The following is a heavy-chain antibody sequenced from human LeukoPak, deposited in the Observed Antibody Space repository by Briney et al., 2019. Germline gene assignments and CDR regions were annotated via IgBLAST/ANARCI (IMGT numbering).Heavy chain of an antibody. CDR3: ARGDPHGISPFDY. D-gene: IGHD3-3*01. CDR2: IIPILGIA. Sequence: GRSLRLSCAASGFTFSSYAISWVRQAPGQGLEWMGRIIPILGIANYAQKFQGRVTITADKSTSTAYMELSSLRSEDTAVYYCARGDPHGISPFDYWGQGTLVTVSS. J-gene: IGHJ4*02. V-gene: IGHV1-69*04. CDR1: GFTFSSYA.